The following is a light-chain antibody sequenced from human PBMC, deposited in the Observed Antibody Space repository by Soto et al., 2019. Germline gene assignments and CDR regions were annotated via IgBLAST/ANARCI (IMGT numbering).Light chain of an antibody. V-gene: IGLV2-14*03. CDR1: SSDVGGYNS. J-gene: IGLJ1*01. Sequence: LTQPASVSGSPGQSIAISCTGTSSDVGGYNSVSWYQQHPGKAPKLMIYNVSNRPSGVSDRFSGSKSGNTASLTISGLQAEDEADYYCSSYTSSNTYVFGTGTKVTVL. CDR2: NVS. CDR3: SSYTSSNTYV.